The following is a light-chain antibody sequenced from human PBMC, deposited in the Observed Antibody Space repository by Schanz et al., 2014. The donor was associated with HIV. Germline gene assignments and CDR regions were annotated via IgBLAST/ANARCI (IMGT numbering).Light chain of an antibody. Sequence: QSALTQPASASGSLGQSITISCTGTSGDVGRYDYVSWYQQHPGQAPKLLIYDVTYRPSGISNRFSGSKSAYTASLTISGLQPEDEADYYCSSYTTSSTLVFGGGTKLTVL. V-gene: IGLV2-14*03. J-gene: IGLJ2*01. CDR3: SSYTTSSTLV. CDR1: SGDVGRYDY. CDR2: DVT.